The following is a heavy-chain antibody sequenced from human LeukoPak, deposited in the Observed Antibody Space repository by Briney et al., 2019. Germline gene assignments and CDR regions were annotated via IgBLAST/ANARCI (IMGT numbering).Heavy chain of an antibody. CDR3: ATRSVSTVVTHDAFDI. V-gene: IGHV4-30-2*01. CDR1: GGSISSGGYS. CDR2: IYYSGST. J-gene: IGHJ3*02. Sequence: PSETLSLTCAVSGGSISSGGYSWSWIRQPPGKGLEWIGYIYYSGSTYYNPSLKSRVTISVDRSKNQFSLKLSSVTAADTAVYYCATRSVSTVVTHDAFDIWGQGTMVTVSS. D-gene: IGHD4-23*01.